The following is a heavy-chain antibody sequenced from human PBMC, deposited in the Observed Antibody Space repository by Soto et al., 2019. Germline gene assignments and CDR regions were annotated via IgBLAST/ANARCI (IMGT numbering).Heavy chain of an antibody. CDR2: ISYDGSNK. CDR3: ARSRSSSWYYYYGMDV. CDR1: GFTFSSYA. J-gene: IGHJ6*02. D-gene: IGHD6-6*01. Sequence: QVQLVESGGGVVQPGRSLRLACAASGFTFSSYAMHWVRQAPGKGLECVAVISYDGSNKYYADSVKGRFTISRDNSKNTLYLQMNRLRAEETAVYYCARSRSSSWYYYYGMDVWGQGTTVTVSS. V-gene: IGHV3-30-3*01.